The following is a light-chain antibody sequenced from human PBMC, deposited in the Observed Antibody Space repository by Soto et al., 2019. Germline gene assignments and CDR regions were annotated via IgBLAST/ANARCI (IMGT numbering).Light chain of an antibody. Sequence: ALTERPSASGSPGQSVTISYKGTSIDVGVYDYVSWYQQHPGKAPKLILYGISERPSGVPDRFSGSKSGNTASLTVSGLQAEDEADYYCSSYAGSNNCVFGTGTKVTGL. V-gene: IGLV2-8*01. CDR2: GIS. CDR1: SIDVGVYDY. CDR3: SSYAGSNNCV. J-gene: IGLJ1*01.